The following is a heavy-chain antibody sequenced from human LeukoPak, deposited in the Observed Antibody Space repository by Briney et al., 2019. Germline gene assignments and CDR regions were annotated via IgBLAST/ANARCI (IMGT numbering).Heavy chain of an antibody. D-gene: IGHD3-22*01. J-gene: IGHJ4*02. Sequence: GGSLRLSCAASGFTFSSHWMHWVRQAPGKGLVWVSRINSDGSSISYADSVKGRFTISRDNAKNTLYLQMNSLRAEDTAVYYCARERGDHYDSSGFDYWGQGTLVTVSS. V-gene: IGHV3-74*01. CDR2: INSDGSSI. CDR3: ARERGDHYDSSGFDY. CDR1: GFTFSSHW.